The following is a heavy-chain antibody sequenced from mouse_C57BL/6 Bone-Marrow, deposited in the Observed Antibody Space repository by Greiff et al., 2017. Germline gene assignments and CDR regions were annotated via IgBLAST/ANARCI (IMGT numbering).Heavy chain of an antibody. J-gene: IGHJ4*01. CDR3: ARHSLYYYGSRGYYAMDY. V-gene: IGHV1-62-2*01. CDR2: FYPGSGSI. CDR1: GYTFTEYT. D-gene: IGHD1-1*01. Sequence: QVQLQQSGAELVKPGASVKLSCKASGYTFTEYTIHWVKQRSGQGLEWIGWFYPGSGSIKYNEKFKDKATLTADKSSSTGYMELSRLTSEDSAVYFWARHSLYYYGSRGYYAMDYWCQGTSVTVSS.